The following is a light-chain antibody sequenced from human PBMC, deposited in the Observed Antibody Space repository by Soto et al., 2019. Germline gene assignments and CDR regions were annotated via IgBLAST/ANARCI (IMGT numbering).Light chain of an antibody. V-gene: IGLV2-23*02. CDR3: CSYAGSRTYV. Sequence: QSVLTQPASVSGSPGQSITISCTGTSSDVGSYNLVSWYQQYPGKAPKLIIYDVSERPSGVSNRFSGSQSGNTASLTISGLQAEDEADYYCCSYAGSRTYVFGTGTKVTVL. CDR2: DVS. CDR1: SSDVGSYNL. J-gene: IGLJ1*01.